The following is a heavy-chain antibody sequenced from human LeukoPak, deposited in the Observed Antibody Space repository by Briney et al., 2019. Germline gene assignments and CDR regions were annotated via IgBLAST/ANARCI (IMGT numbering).Heavy chain of an antibody. Sequence: TGGSLRLSCAASGFIFSSYAMHWVRRAPGKGLEWVALISYDGSNKYYADSVKGRFTISRGNAKNSLYLQMNSLRAEDTAVYYCARGLLEATIGIPYDYWGQGTLVTVSS. CDR3: ARGLLEATIGIPYDY. V-gene: IGHV3-30*04. J-gene: IGHJ4*02. CDR1: GFIFSSYA. CDR2: ISYDGSNK. D-gene: IGHD5-12*01.